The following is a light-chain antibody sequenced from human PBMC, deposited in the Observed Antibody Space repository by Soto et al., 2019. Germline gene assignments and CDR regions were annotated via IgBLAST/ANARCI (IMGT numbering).Light chain of an antibody. CDR3: QQYGSPPLT. CDR2: GAS. Sequence: EIMLTQSPGTLSLSPGERATLSCWASQTIINKYLAWYQKKPGQAPRLLIYGASNRATGIPARFTGSGYGTYFTLTISSLEPEDFAMYYCQQYGSPPLTFGGGTQV. V-gene: IGKV3-20*01. J-gene: IGKJ4*01. CDR1: QTIINKY.